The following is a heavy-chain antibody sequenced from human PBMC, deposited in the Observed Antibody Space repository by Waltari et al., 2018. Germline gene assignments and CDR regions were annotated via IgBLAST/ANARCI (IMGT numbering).Heavy chain of an antibody. D-gene: IGHD6-13*01. CDR2: ISSTGKNI. Sequence: EVQLVESGGGLVKPGGSLSLSCAASGFSFSIYIMNWVRQAPGKGLEWVGSISSTGKNIFYADSVKGRFTISRDDTKNSLYLQMSSLRVEDMAMYFCASVGSSWYFDYWGQGAPVTVSS. J-gene: IGHJ4*02. V-gene: IGHV3-21*01. CDR3: ASVGSSWYFDY. CDR1: GFSFSIYI.